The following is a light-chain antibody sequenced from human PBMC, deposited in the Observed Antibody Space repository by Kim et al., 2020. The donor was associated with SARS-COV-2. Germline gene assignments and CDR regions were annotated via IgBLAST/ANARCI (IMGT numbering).Light chain of an antibody. Sequence: SSELTQDPAVSVALGQTVTITCQGDSLRLYYASWYQQKPGQAPQLVIYVKNSRPSGIPDRFSGSSSGNTASLTITGAQAEDEADYYCNSRDNSGYYVVFGGGTQLTVL. J-gene: IGLJ2*01. CDR1: SLRLYY. CDR3: NSRDNSGYYVV. CDR2: VKN. V-gene: IGLV3-19*01.